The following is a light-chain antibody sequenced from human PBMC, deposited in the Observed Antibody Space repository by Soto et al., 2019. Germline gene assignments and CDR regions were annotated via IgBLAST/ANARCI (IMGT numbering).Light chain of an antibody. Sequence: QSALTHPASVSGSPGQSITISCTGTSSDVGSYNLVSWYQQHPGKAPKLMIYEGSKRPSGVSNRSSGSKSGNTASLTISGLQAEDEADYYCCSYAGSSTSFYGLGTGTKVTVL. CDR2: EGS. CDR3: CSYAGSSTSFYG. V-gene: IGLV2-23*01. CDR1: SSDVGSYNL. J-gene: IGLJ1*01.